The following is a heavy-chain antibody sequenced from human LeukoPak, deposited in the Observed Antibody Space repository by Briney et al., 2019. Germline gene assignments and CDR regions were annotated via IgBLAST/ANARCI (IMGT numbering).Heavy chain of an antibody. J-gene: IGHJ4*02. CDR2: IYPGDSDT. CDR3: ARPPRLRTLPSHGITIFEY. Sequence: GESLKISCKGSGYSFTSYWIGWVRQMPGKGLEWMGIIYPGDSDTRYSPSFQGQVTISADKSISTAYLQWSSLKASDTAMYYCARPPRLRTLPSHGITIFEYWGQGTLVTVSS. V-gene: IGHV5-51*01. D-gene: IGHD3-3*01. CDR1: GYSFTSYW.